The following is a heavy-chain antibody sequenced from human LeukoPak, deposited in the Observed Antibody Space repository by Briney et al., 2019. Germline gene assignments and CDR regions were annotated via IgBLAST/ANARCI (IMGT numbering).Heavy chain of an antibody. CDR1: GFSFNNYW. D-gene: IGHD5-24*01. CDR3: ARVGSYKFDY. Sequence: PGGSLRLSCAASGFSFNNYWMHWVRQAPGKGLVWVSRINTDASGTTYADSVKGRFSISRDNAKNTLYLQMNSLRGEDTAVYYCARVGSYKFDYWGQGTLVTVSS. J-gene: IGHJ4*02. CDR2: INTDASGT. V-gene: IGHV3-74*01.